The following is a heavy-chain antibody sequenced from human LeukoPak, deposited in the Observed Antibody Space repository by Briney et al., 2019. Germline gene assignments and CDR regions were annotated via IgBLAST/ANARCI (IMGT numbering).Heavy chain of an antibody. CDR3: ARDLPYDFWSGYYA. CDR1: GFTFSSYA. D-gene: IGHD3-3*01. Sequence: PGGSLRLSCAASGFTFSSYAMHWVRQAPGKGLEWVEVISYDGSNKYYADSVKGRFTISGDNSKNTLYLQMNSLRAEDTAVYYCARDLPYDFWSGYYAWGQGTLVTVSS. V-gene: IGHV3-30-3*01. CDR2: ISYDGSNK. J-gene: IGHJ4*02.